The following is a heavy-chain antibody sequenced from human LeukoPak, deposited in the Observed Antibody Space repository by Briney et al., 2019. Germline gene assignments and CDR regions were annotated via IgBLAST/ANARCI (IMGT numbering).Heavy chain of an antibody. D-gene: IGHD3-22*01. CDR3: ARESKSYDGSGYHHDC. Sequence: SETLSLTCTVSGDSIRNYYWSWIRQPAGKGLEWIGRIYTSGSTDYNPSLKSRLTMSVDTSNNHFSLKLTSVTAADTAVYYCARESKSYDGSGYHHDCGSQGTLVTVSS. CDR1: GDSIRNYY. CDR2: IYTSGST. V-gene: IGHV4-4*07. J-gene: IGHJ4*02.